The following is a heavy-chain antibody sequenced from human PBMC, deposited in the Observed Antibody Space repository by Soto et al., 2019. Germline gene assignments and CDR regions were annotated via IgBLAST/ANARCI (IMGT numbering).Heavy chain of an antibody. D-gene: IGHD3-10*01. CDR1: GDTFSFYS. CDR2: INPILSMS. CDR3: ASSYGSGYRAFDY. V-gene: IGHV1-69*02. J-gene: IGHJ4*02. Sequence: QVQLVQSGAEVKKPGSSVRVSCKASGDTFSFYSINWVRQAPGLGLEWMGRINPILSMSNYAQRLQGRVTVTADKSTSTAYMELSSLRSEDTAMYYCASSYGSGYRAFDYWGQGALGTVSS.